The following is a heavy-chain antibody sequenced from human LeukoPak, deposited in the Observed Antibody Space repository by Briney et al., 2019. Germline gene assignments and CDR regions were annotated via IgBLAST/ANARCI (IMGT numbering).Heavy chain of an antibody. CDR3: ARTIAVAVDAFDI. J-gene: IGHJ3*02. V-gene: IGHV1-8*01. D-gene: IGHD6-19*01. Sequence: ASVKVSCKASGYTFTSYDINWVRQATGQGLEWMGWMNPNSGNTGYAQKFQGRVTMTRNTSISTAYMELRSLGSDDTAVYYCARTIAVAVDAFDIWGQGTMVTVSS. CDR2: MNPNSGNT. CDR1: GYTFTSYD.